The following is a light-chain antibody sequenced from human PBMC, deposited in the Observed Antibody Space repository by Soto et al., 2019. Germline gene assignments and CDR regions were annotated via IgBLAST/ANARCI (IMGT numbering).Light chain of an antibody. Sequence: EIVLTQSPATLSLSPGERATLSCRASQSVSSYLAWFQQKPGQAPRLLIYDASNRATGIPARFSGSGSGTDFTLTISSLEPEDFAVYYCQQRSNWTPVTFGGGIKVEIK. CDR3: QQRSNWTPVT. V-gene: IGKV3-11*01. CDR1: QSVSSY. CDR2: DAS. J-gene: IGKJ4*01.